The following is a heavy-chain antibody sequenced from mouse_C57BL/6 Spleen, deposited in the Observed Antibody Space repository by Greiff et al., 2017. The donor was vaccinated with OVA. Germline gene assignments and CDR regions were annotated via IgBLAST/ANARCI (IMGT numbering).Heavy chain of an antibody. V-gene: IGHV5S21*01. CDR2: ISSGGDYI. CDR3: ARGAYYSNYVYFDY. D-gene: IGHD2-5*01. J-gene: IGHJ2*01. CDR1: GFTFSSYA. Sequence: EVKLVESGEGLVKPGGSLKLSCAASGFTFSSYAMSWVRQTPEKRLEWVAYISSGGDYIYYADTVKGRFTISRANARNTLYLQMSSLKSEDTAMYYCARGAYYSNYVYFDYWGQGTTLTVSS.